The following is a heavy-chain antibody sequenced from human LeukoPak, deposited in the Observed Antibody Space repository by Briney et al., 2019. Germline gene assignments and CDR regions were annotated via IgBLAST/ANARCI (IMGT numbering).Heavy chain of an antibody. CDR1: GFTFSSYA. J-gene: IGHJ4*02. Sequence: PGGSLRLSCAASGFTFSSYAMNWVRQAPGKGLEWVSAISGSGGSTYYSVKGRFTISRDNSKNTLYLQMNSLRAEDTAVYYCATYSSSWYCFDYWGQGTLVTVSS. CDR2: ISGSGGST. CDR3: ATYSSSWYCFDY. V-gene: IGHV3-23*01. D-gene: IGHD6-13*01.